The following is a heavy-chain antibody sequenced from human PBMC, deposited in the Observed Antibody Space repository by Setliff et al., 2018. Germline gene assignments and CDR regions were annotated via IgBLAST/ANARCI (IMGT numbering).Heavy chain of an antibody. CDR2: IIPILGIA. V-gene: IGHV1-69*10. CDR3: ARDSRTTVTYY. Sequence: GASVKVSCKASGGTFSSYAISWVRQAPGQGLEWMGGIIPILGIANYAQKFQGRVTITADESTSTVYMELSRLRSEDTAVYYCARDSRTTVTYYWGQGTLVTVSS. J-gene: IGHJ4*02. D-gene: IGHD4-17*01. CDR1: GGTFSSYA.